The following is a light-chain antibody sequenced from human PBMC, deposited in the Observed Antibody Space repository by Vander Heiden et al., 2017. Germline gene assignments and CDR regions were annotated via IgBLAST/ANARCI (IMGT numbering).Light chain of an antibody. V-gene: IGKV1-6*01. J-gene: IGKJ1*01. Sequence: AIQMTQSPSSLSASVGDRVTITCRASQGIRNDLGWYQQKPGKAPKLLIYGASSLHSGVPSRFSGSGSGTDFTLTISSLQPEDFATYYCRQYENYRETFGQGTKVEIK. CDR3: RQYENYRET. CDR1: QGIRND. CDR2: GAS.